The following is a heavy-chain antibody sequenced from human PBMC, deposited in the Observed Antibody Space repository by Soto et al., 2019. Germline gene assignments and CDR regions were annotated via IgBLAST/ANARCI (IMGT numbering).Heavy chain of an antibody. CDR2: IIPIFGTT. D-gene: IGHD3-10*01. V-gene: IGHV1-69*05. Sequence: GASVKVSCKASGGTFSNYALSWVRQAPGQGLEWMGDIIPIFGTTNNAQKFQGRVTMTTDTSTRIAYLELRSLRSDDTAVYYCAREGYYSGSGSYSPPRYYGMDVWGQGTTVTVSS. J-gene: IGHJ6*02. CDR3: AREGYYSGSGSYSPPRYYGMDV. CDR1: GGTFSNYA.